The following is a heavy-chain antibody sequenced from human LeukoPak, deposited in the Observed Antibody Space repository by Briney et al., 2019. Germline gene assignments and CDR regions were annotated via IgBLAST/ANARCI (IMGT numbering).Heavy chain of an antibody. J-gene: IGHJ4*02. CDR3: ARDSIRGRVDY. V-gene: IGHV4-38-2*02. Sequence: SQTLSLTCTVSGYSISSGYYWGWIRQPPGKGLEWIGSIYHSGSTYYNPSLKSRVTISVDTSKNQFSLKLSSVTAADTAVYYCARDSIRGRVDYWGQGTLVTVSS. CDR2: IYHSGST. CDR1: GYSISSGYY. D-gene: IGHD2-2*01.